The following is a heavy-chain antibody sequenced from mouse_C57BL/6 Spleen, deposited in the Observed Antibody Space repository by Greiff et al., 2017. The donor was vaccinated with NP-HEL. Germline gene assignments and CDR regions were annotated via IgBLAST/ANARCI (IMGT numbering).Heavy chain of an antibody. CDR1: GYTFTSYW. Sequence: VQLQQPGAELVRPGSSVKLSCKASGYTFTSYWMHWVKQRPIQGLEWIGNIDPSDSETHYNQKFKDKATLTVDKSSSTAYMQLSSLTSEDSAVYYCARFFDGYYGFAYWGQGTLVTVSA. V-gene: IGHV1-52*01. D-gene: IGHD2-3*01. J-gene: IGHJ3*01. CDR3: ARFFDGYYGFAY. CDR2: IDPSDSET.